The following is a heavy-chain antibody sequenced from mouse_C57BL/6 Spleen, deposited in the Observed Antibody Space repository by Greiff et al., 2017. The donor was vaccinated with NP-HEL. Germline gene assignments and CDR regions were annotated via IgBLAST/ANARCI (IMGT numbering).Heavy chain of an antibody. Sequence: QVQLQQSGAELARPGASVTLSCKASGYTFTSYGISWVKQRTGQGLEWIGEIYPRSGNTYYNEKFKGKATLTADKSSSTAYMELRSLTSEDSAVYFCARGGVGYSTWFAYWGQGTLVTVSA. V-gene: IGHV1-81*01. CDR3: ARGGVGYSTWFAY. J-gene: IGHJ3*01. CDR1: GYTFTSYG. D-gene: IGHD2-3*01. CDR2: IYPRSGNT.